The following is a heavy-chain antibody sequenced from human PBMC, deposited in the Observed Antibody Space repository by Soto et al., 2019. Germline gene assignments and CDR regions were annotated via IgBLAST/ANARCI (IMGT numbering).Heavy chain of an antibody. CDR3: ARSMYSTSAQLYYGMDV. D-gene: IGHD6-6*01. J-gene: IGHJ6*02. Sequence: SETLSLTCAVYGGSFSGYYWGWIRQPPGKGLEWIGEINPSGTTNYNPSLKSRLTISADTSKNQLSLKLSSATAADTAVYYCARSMYSTSAQLYYGMDVWGQGTTVTVSS. CDR1: GGSFSGYY. CDR2: INPSGTT. V-gene: IGHV4-34*01.